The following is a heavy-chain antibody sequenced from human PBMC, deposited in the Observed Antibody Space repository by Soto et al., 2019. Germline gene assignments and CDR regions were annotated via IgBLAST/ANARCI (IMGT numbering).Heavy chain of an antibody. Sequence: PSETLSLTCTVSGGSISSYYWSWIRQPPGKGLEWIGYIYYSGSTNYNPSLKSRVTISVDTSKNQFSLKLSSVTAADTAVYYCARAGAYCSGGSCQFDYWGQGTLVTVSS. J-gene: IGHJ4*02. CDR2: IYYSGST. V-gene: IGHV4-59*08. D-gene: IGHD2-15*01. CDR3: ARAGAYCSGGSCQFDY. CDR1: GGSISSYY.